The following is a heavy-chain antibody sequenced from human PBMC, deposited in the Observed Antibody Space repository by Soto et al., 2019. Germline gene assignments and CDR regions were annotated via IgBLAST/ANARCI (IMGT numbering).Heavy chain of an antibody. Sequence: HLVQSGPEVKQPGVSVTVSCKTSGDTFTNFGLSWVRQAPGQGLEWMGWIATYNSNKNYAQKFQGRLTLTTYTSTSTVYMELKSAGYDDTAVYYCARVLRGVVNWCVLWGQGTLVTVSS. CDR2: IATYNSNK. V-gene: IGHV1-18*01. J-gene: IGHJ5*02. CDR1: GDTFTNFG. D-gene: IGHD3-10*01. CDR3: ARVLRGVVNWCVL.